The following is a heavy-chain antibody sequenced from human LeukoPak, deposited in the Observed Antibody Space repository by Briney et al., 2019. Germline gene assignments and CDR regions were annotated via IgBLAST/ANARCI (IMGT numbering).Heavy chain of an antibody. V-gene: IGHV1-24*01. Sequence: ASVKVSCKVSEDTLTELAMHWVRQAPGKGLEWMGGFDPEDGETIYAQKFQGRVTMTEDTSTDTAFMELSSLRSEDTAVYYCARSDCSGGSCYSDYWGQGTLVTVSS. J-gene: IGHJ4*02. D-gene: IGHD2-15*01. CDR1: EDTLTELA. CDR2: FDPEDGET. CDR3: ARSDCSGGSCYSDY.